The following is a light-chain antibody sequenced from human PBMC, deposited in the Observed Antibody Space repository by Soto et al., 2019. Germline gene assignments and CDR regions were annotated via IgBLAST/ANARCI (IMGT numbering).Light chain of an antibody. Sequence: EIVLTQSPATLSLYPGERATLSCRASQSVSSHLAWYQQKPGQAPRLLLYDASNRATGIPSRFRGSGSGTDFTVTICRLAREDFAVYYCQQRSNWLLAFGGGTKVEIK. CDR2: DAS. V-gene: IGKV3-11*01. J-gene: IGKJ4*01. CDR3: QQRSNWLLA. CDR1: QSVSSH.